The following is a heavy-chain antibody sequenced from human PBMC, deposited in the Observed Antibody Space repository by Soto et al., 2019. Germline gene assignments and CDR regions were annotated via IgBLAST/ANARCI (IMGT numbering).Heavy chain of an antibody. CDR2: MNPNTGNR. V-gene: IGHV1-8*02. Sequence: GSVKVSCKASGYTFSTYDINWVRQAPGQGPEWMGWMNPNTGNRGFAQKFQGRVTLTRDTSISTAYMELSSLTSEDTAVYYCARDDSGFSGSHYIDSFNYWGQGALVTVSS. J-gene: IGHJ4*02. CDR3: ARDDSGFSGSHYIDSFNY. CDR1: GYTFSTYD. D-gene: IGHD1-26*01.